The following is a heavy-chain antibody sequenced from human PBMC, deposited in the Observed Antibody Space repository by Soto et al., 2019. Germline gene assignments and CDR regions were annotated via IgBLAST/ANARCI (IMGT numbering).Heavy chain of an antibody. CDR3: ARDRVYAITTVRGVIISLWFDP. Sequence: AAVKVSCKASGYTFTSYGISWVRQAPGQGLEWMGWINAYNGNTSYAQKLQGRVTMTRDTSTSTVYMELSSLRSEDTAVYYCARDRVYAITTVRGVIISLWFDPWGQGTLVTVSS. D-gene: IGHD3-10*01. CDR2: INAYNGNT. V-gene: IGHV1-18*01. CDR1: GYTFTSYG. J-gene: IGHJ5*02.